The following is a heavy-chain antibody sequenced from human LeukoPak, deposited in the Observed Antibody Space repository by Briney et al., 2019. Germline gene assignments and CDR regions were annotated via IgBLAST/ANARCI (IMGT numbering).Heavy chain of an antibody. CDR1: GGSINSYY. CDR2: IYTSGST. CDR3: AGSLITTVTIYYYFDY. V-gene: IGHV4-4*07. D-gene: IGHD4-17*01. J-gene: IGHJ4*02. Sequence: SETLSLTCTVSGGSINSYYWSWIRQPAGKGLEWSGRIYTSGSTNYNPSLKSRVTMSVDTSKNQFSLKLSSVTAADTAVYYCAGSLITTVTIYYYFDYWGQGTLVTVSS.